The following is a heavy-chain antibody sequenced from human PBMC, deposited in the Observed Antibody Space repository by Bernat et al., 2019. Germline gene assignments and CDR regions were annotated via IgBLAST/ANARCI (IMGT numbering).Heavy chain of an antibody. J-gene: IGHJ4*02. CDR1: GFTFSSYA. CDR2: ISYDGSNK. D-gene: IGHD3-3*01. CDR3: ARQNYDFWSGDFDY. V-gene: IGHV3-30*01. Sequence: QVQLVESGGGVVQPGRSLRLSCAASGFTFSSYAMHWVRQAPGKGLEWVAVISYDGSNKYYADSVKGRFTISRDNSKNTLYLQMNSLRAEETAVYYCARQNYDFWSGDFDYWGQGTLVTVSS.